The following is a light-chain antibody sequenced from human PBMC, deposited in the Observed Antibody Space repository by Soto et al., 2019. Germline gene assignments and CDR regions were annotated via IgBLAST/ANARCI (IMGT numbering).Light chain of an antibody. V-gene: IGKV1-39*01. CDR2: ATS. J-gene: IGKJ2*01. Sequence: DIEMTQSPSSLSACVGDRVTITCRTSQNIRSYLNWYQQRPGKAPKLLIYATSSLQSGVPSRFSGSGSGTDFALTISSLQPEDFATYYCQQSYSTPRTFGQGTKVEIK. CDR3: QQSYSTPRT. CDR1: QNIRSY.